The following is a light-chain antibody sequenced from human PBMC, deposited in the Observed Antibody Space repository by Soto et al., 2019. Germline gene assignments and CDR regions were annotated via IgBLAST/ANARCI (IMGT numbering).Light chain of an antibody. V-gene: IGKV3-20*01. CDR3: QQYDTTPPT. CDR1: QTIASRY. CDR2: RTF. Sequence: EIVLTQSPGTLSLCPGERATLSCRASQTIASRYVAWYQHQHGQAPRLLIYRTFARAPGIPDRFSGGGSGTDFTLTISRLEREDFVVYYCQQYDTTPPTFGQGTRLDIK. J-gene: IGKJ5*01.